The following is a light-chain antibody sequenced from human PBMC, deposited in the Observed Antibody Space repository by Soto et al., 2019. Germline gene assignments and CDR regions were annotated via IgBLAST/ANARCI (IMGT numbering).Light chain of an antibody. CDR1: QSVSSN. J-gene: IGKJ1*01. CDR3: QQYNKWPPWT. V-gene: IGKV3-15*01. CDR2: SVA. Sequence: EIVLTQSPATLSLSPGERATLSCRASQSVSSNVAWYQQKPGQAPRLLIYSVATRATGIPARCSGSGSWTEFTLTINSLQSEDFAIYYCQQYNKWPPWTFGQGTKVDIK.